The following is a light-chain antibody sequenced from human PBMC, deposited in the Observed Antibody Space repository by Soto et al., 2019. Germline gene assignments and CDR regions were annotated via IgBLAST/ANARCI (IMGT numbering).Light chain of an antibody. CDR3: SSYTSSSTL. J-gene: IGLJ1*01. Sequence: QSVLTQPASVSGSPGQSITISCTGTSSDVGSYNYVSWYQQHPGKAPKLMIYEVSDRPSGISSRFSGSKSGNTASLTISGLQTDDEDDYYCSSYTSSSTLFGTGTKLTVL. CDR2: EVS. CDR1: SSDVGSYNY. V-gene: IGLV2-14*01.